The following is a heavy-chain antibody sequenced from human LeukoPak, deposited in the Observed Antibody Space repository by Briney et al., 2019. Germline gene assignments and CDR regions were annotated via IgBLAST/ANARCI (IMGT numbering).Heavy chain of an antibody. Sequence: SQTLSLTCTVSGGPISSGGYYWSWIRQHPGKGLEWIGYIYYSGSTYYNPSLKSRVTISVDTSKNQFSLKLSSVTAADTAVYYCAREGVAYSSSSGPDYWGQGTLVTVSS. CDR2: IYYSGST. V-gene: IGHV4-31*03. D-gene: IGHD6-6*01. CDR1: GGPISSGGYY. J-gene: IGHJ4*02. CDR3: AREGVAYSSSSGPDY.